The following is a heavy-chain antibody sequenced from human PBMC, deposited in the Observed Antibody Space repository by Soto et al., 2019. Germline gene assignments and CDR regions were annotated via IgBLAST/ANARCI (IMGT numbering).Heavy chain of an antibody. CDR1: GNSVSSNSAA. J-gene: IGHJ6*02. CDR2: TYYRSKWYN. D-gene: IGHD2-21*01. Sequence: QPLSLTFVISGNSVSSNSAACILIRQSPSRGLEWLGRTYYRSKWYNDYAVSVKSRITINPDTSKNQFSLHLDSVIPEDTAVYYCAGVASFRGMDVWGQGTPVTVSS. V-gene: IGHV6-1*01. CDR3: AGVASFRGMDV.